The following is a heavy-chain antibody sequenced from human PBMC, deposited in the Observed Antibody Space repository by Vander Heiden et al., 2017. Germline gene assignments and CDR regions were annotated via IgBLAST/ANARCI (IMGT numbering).Heavy chain of an antibody. Sequence: QVQLVQSGADVKKPGASVKVSCKPSGYTCTTYHSAWVRQAPGQGLECMEWISTYNSNTNYAQKFQGRVTMTTDTSSGTVYMELRSLRSDDTAVFYCARRYCTGGYCYYDCWGQGTLVTVSS. CDR1: GYTCTTYH. CDR2: ISTYNSNT. CDR3: ARRYCTGGYCYYDC. J-gene: IGHJ4*02. D-gene: IGHD2-8*02. V-gene: IGHV1-18*01.